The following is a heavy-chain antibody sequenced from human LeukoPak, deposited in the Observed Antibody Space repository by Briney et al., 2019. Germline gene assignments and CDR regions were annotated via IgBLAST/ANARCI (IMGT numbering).Heavy chain of an antibody. Sequence: GASVKVSCKASGGTFSSYAISWVRQAPGQGLEWMGGIIPIFGTANYAQKFQGRVTITADESTSTAYMELSSLRSEDTAVYYCATPLLSGYSNNVYYFDYWGQETLVTVSS. CDR2: IIPIFGTA. CDR3: ATPLLSGYSNNVYYFDY. CDR1: GGTFSSYA. D-gene: IGHD4-11*01. J-gene: IGHJ4*02. V-gene: IGHV1-69*01.